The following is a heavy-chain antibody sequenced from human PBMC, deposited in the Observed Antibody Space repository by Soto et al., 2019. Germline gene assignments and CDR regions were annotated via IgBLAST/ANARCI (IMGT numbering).Heavy chain of an antibody. J-gene: IGHJ4*02. D-gene: IGHD6-19*01. CDR1: GGSISSYY. CDR3: ARTSSGWANGPFDY. CDR2: IYYSGST. Sequence: SETLSLTCTVSGGSISSYYWNWIRQPPGKGLEWIGYIYYSGSTNYNPSLKSRVTISVDTSKNQFSLKLSSVTAADTAVYYCARTSSGWANGPFDYWGQGTLVTSPQ. V-gene: IGHV4-59*08.